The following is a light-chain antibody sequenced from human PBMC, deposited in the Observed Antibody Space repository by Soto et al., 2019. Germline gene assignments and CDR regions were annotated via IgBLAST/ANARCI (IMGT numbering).Light chain of an antibody. CDR1: QSISSY. V-gene: IGKV1-39*01. CDR3: QQSYSTPFT. Sequence: DIQMTQSPSSLSASVGDRVTITCRASQSISSYLNWYQQKPGKAPKLLIYAASSLQSGVPSRFSGSGCGTAFTLTISSLQPEDFATYYCQQSYSTPFTFGPGTKVDIK. CDR2: AAS. J-gene: IGKJ3*01.